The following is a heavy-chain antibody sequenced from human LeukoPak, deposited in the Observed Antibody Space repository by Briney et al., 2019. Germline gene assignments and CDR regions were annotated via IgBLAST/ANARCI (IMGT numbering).Heavy chain of an antibody. CDR3: AREATDPNNVSGGPTGWFDP. Sequence: APVKVSCKASGYTVSDYYIHWVRQAPGQGLQWMGWIKPNSGDTHYAPKFRGRVTMTRDTSISTAYMELIRLTSDDTAIYFCAREATDPNNVSGGPTGWFDPWGQGTLVTVSS. CDR1: GYTVSDYY. J-gene: IGHJ5*02. V-gene: IGHV1-2*02. D-gene: IGHD6-25*01. CDR2: IKPNSGDT.